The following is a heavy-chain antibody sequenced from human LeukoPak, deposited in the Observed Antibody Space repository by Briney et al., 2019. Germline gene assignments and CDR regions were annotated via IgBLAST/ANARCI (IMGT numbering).Heavy chain of an antibody. CDR2: IYYSGST. J-gene: IGHJ4*02. D-gene: IGHD4-17*01. Sequence: SETLSLTCTVSGGSISSYYWSWIRQPPGKGLEWIGYIYYSGSTNYNPSLKSRVTISVDTSKNQFSLKLSSVTAADTAVYYCARDLPSMTTVTTYADYWGQGTLVTVSS. CDR3: ARDLPSMTTVTTYADY. V-gene: IGHV4-59*01. CDR1: GGSISSYY.